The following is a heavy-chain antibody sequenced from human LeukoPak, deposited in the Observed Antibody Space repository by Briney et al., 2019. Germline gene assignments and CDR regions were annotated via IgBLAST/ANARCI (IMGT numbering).Heavy chain of an antibody. J-gene: IGHJ5*02. CDR3: AREPTIGYCGRDSCNFSGWFDP. CDR2: IIPILGTA. CDR1: GGTFSNSA. V-gene: IGHV1-69*05. Sequence: GASVKVSCKASGGTFSNSAISWVRQAPGQGLDWMGGIIPILGTANYAQKFQGRVTITTDESTTTVYMELSSLRSEDTAVYYCAREPTIGYCGRDSCNFSGWFDPRGQGTLVIVSS. D-gene: IGHD2-21*02.